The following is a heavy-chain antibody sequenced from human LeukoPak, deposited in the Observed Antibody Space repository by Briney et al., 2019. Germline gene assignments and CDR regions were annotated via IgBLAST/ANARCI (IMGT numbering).Heavy chain of an antibody. CDR3: ARGTDYGDYPLFPY. J-gene: IGHJ4*02. V-gene: IGHV4-30-4*08. Sequence: KPSETLSLTCTVSGGSISSGDYYWSWIRQPPGKGLEWIGYIYYSGSTYYNPSLKSRVTISVDTSKNQFSLKLSSVTAADTAVYYCARGTDYGDYPLFPYWGQGTLVTVSS. CDR1: GGSISSGDYY. D-gene: IGHD4-17*01. CDR2: IYYSGST.